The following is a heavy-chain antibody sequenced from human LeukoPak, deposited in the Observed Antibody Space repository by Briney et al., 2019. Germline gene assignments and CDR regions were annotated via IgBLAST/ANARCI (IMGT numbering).Heavy chain of an antibody. CDR2: ISFDANNK. J-gene: IGHJ5*02. CDR3: ARVEESASFDP. D-gene: IGHD3-3*01. CDR1: GFTFSTYG. V-gene: IGHV3-30*03. Sequence: GGSLRLSCAASGFTFSTYGMHWVRQAPGKGLEWVAVISFDANNKFYADSVKGRFTISRDNSKNTLYLQMNSLRPEDTAVYYCARVEESASFDPWGQGTLVTVSS.